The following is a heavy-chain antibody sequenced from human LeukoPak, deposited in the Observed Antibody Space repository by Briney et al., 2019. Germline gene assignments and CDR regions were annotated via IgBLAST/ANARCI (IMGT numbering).Heavy chain of an antibody. D-gene: IGHD3-3*01. CDR3: ARDRAGITIFGVVGWYFDY. V-gene: IGHV4-59*12. J-gene: IGHJ4*02. CDR2: IYYSGST. CDR1: GGSISSYY. Sequence: SETLSLTCTVSGGSISSYYWSWIRQPPGKGLEWIGYIYYSGSTYYNPSLKGRVTISVDTSKNQFSLKLSSVTAADTAVYYCARDRAGITIFGVVGWYFDYWGQGTLVTVSS.